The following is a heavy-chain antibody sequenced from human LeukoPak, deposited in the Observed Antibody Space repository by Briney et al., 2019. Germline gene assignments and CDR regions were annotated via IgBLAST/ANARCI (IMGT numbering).Heavy chain of an antibody. Sequence: GGSLRLSCAASGFTYSDYYMSLIRQAPGKGLEWVSYISSSGSTIYYADSVKGRFTISRDNAKNSLYLQMNSLRAEDTAVYYCARVWSGYYQVAFDIWGQGTKVTVSS. CDR2: ISSSGSTI. V-gene: IGHV3-11*01. CDR1: GFTYSDYY. J-gene: IGHJ3*02. D-gene: IGHD3-3*01. CDR3: ARVWSGYYQVAFDI.